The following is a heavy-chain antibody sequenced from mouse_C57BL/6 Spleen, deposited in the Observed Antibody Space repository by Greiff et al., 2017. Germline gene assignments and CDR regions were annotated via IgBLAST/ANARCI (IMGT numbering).Heavy chain of an antibody. Sequence: VQLQQSGAELVTPGASVKISCKASGYAFSSYWMNWVKQRPGQGLEWIGQIYPGDGDTNYNGKFKGKATLTADKSSSTAYMQLSSLTSEDSAVYFCAKSRGYYAMDYWGQGTSVTVSS. V-gene: IGHV1-80*01. CDR1: GYAFSSYW. CDR3: AKSRGYYAMDY. J-gene: IGHJ4*01. CDR2: IYPGDGDT.